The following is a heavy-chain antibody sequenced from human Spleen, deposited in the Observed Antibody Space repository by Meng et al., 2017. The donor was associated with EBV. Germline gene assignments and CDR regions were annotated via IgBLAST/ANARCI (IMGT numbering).Heavy chain of an antibody. Sequence: EVQLVELGGGLVKSGGSLRLSCAASGFTFSGYTMNWVRQAPGKGLEWVSSISSSGSYIYYADSMKGRFTISRDNADNSLYLQMNSLRAEDTAVYYCARDFSADPYFQHWGQGTLVTVSS. J-gene: IGHJ1*01. V-gene: IGHV3-21*01. CDR3: ARDFSADPYFQH. D-gene: IGHD1-26*01. CDR1: GFTFSGYT. CDR2: ISSSGSYI.